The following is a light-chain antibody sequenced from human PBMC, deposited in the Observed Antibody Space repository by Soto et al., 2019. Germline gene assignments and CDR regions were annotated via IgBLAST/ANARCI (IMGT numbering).Light chain of an antibody. CDR2: GNN. V-gene: IGLV1-40*01. CDR1: SSNIGAGYD. CDR3: QSYDGSLRI. J-gene: IGLJ1*01. Sequence: QSVLTQPPSVSGAPGQTVTISCTGSSSNIGAGYDVHWYQHLSGTAPRLLIYGNNNRPSGVPDRFSGSKSGTSAALTISGLRAEDEAEYYCQSYDGSLRIFGTGTKVTVL.